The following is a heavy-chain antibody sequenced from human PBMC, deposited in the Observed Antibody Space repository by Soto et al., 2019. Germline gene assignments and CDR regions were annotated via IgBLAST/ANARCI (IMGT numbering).Heavy chain of an antibody. D-gene: IGHD3-10*01. CDR2: IIPFYDKA. V-gene: IGHV1-69*06. CDR3: ARGYRELYYYAMDV. Sequence: QVELVQSGVEVKKPGSSLKVSCKASGGTFTNYAFNWVRQAPGQGLAWMGGIIPFYDKANYAEKFLGRVTITAEKSTTNAYMELSSLTSDDTAVYFCARGYRELYYYAMDVWGRGTPVIVSS. J-gene: IGHJ6*02. CDR1: GGTFTNYA.